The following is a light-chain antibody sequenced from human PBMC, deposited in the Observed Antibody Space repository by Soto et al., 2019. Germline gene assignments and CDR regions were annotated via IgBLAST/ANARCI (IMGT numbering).Light chain of an antibody. CDR3: QQYNSYPWT. J-gene: IGKJ1*01. Sequence: DIQMTQSPSSLSACVGGRVTITCRASQGIRNDLGWYQQKPGKAPKLLIYDASSLESGVPSRFSGSGSGTEFTLTITSLQPDDFATYYCQQYNSYPWTFGQGTKVDI. CDR2: DAS. CDR1: QGIRND. V-gene: IGKV1-17*01.